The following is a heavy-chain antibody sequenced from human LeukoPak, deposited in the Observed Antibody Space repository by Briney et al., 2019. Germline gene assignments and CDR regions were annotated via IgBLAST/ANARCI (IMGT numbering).Heavy chain of an antibody. CDR2: IEYDGSNE. CDR1: GFTFSSHG. D-gene: IGHD6-19*01. J-gene: IGHJ6*03. CDR3: ASPPRVAGSDYYYYMDV. V-gene: IGHV3-30*19. Sequence: GGSLRLSCAASGFTFSSHGMHWVRQAPGKGLEWVAFIEYDGSNEYYADSVKGRFTISRDNSMNTLYVQMDSVRAEDTAVYYCASPPRVAGSDYYYYMDVWGKGTTVTVSS.